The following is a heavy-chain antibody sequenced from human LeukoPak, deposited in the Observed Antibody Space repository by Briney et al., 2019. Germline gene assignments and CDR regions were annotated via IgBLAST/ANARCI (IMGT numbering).Heavy chain of an antibody. CDR1: GFTFSSSA. CDR2: ISGSGGSP. Sequence: GGSLRLSCAASGFTFSSSAMSWVRQAPGKGLEWVSSISGSGGSPYYADSVKGRFTISRDNAKNSLYLQMNSLRAEDTAVYYCARGPAASGYYDSRGRYGYFDYWGQGTLVTVSS. V-gene: IGHV3-23*01. J-gene: IGHJ4*02. D-gene: IGHD3-22*01. CDR3: ARGPAASGYYDSRGRYGYFDY.